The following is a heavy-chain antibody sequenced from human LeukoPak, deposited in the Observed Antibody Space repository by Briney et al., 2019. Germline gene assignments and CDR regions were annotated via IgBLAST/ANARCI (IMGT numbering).Heavy chain of an antibody. CDR1: GFSLSTSGMC. V-gene: IGHV2-70*11. Sequence: SGPALVKPTQTLTLTCTFSGFSLSTSGMCVSWIRQPPGKALEWLARIDWDDDKYYSTSLKTRLTISKDTSKNQVVLTMTNMDPVDTATYYCARTPPNYYDSSGSAFDYWGQGTLVTVSS. CDR3: ARTPPNYYDSSGSAFDY. D-gene: IGHD3-22*01. CDR2: IDWDDDK. J-gene: IGHJ4*02.